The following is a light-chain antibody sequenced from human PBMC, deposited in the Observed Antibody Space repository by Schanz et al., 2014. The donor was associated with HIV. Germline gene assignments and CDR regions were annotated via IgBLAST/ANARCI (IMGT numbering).Light chain of an antibody. CDR2: EVS. CDR3: QSYDNTLSGSVV. J-gene: IGLJ2*01. Sequence: QSALTQPPSASGSRGQSVTISCTGTSSDVGHYDYVSWYQNHPGKAPKLMIYEVSKRPSGVPDRFSGSKSGTSASLAISGLQAEDEAFYYCQSYDNTLSGSVVFGGGTKLTVL. V-gene: IGLV2-8*01. CDR1: SSDVGHYDY.